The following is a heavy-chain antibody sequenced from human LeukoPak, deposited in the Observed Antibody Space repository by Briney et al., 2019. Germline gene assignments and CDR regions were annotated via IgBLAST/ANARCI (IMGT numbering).Heavy chain of an antibody. V-gene: IGHV3-48*04. CDR2: ISSSSSTI. Sequence: GGSLRLSCAASGFTFSSYSMNWVRQAPGKGLEWVSYISSSSSTIYYADSVKGRFTISRDNAKNSLYLQMNSLRAEDTAVYYCAKHSTYSSGWYPFNFWGQGTLVTVSS. J-gene: IGHJ4*02. D-gene: IGHD6-19*01. CDR3: AKHSTYSSGWYPFNF. CDR1: GFTFSSYS.